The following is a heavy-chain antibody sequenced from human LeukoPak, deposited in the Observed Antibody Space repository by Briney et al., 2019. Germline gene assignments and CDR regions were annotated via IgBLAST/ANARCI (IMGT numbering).Heavy chain of an antibody. CDR3: TTKREVRGVISYYYYYMDA. J-gene: IGHJ6*03. CDR2: IKSKTDGGTT. Sequence: GGSLRLSCAASGFTFSSYWMSWVRQAPGKGLEWVGRIKSKTDGGTTDYAAPVKGRFTISRDDSKNTLYLQMNSLKTEDTAVYYCTTKREVRGVISYYYYYMDAWGKGTTVTISS. D-gene: IGHD3-10*01. CDR1: GFTFSSYW. V-gene: IGHV3-15*01.